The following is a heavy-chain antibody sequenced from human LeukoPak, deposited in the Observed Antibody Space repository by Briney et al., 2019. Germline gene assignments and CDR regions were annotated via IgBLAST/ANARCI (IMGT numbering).Heavy chain of an antibody. V-gene: IGHV4-34*01. D-gene: IGHD3-16*02. CDR2: INHSGST. J-gene: IGHJ4*02. Sequence: PGGSLRLSCAASGFTFSNAWMSWVRQAPGKGLEWIGEINHSGSTNYNPSLKSRVTISVDTSKNQFSLKLSSVTAADTAVYYCARGLAVSIYYFDYWGQGTLVTVSS. CDR3: ARGLAVSIYYFDY. CDR1: GFTFSNAW.